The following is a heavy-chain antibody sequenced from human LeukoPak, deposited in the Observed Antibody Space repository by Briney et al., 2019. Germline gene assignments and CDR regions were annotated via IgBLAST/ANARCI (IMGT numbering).Heavy chain of an antibody. CDR3: AVEQNWNDGGNWFDP. CDR1: GYTFTSYY. CDR2: INPSGGST. J-gene: IGHJ5*02. Sequence: GASVKVSCKAFGYTFTSYYMHWVRQAPGQGLEWMGIINPSGGSTSYAQKFQGRVTMTRDMSTSTVYMELSSLRSEDTAVYYCAVEQNWNDGGNWFDPWGQGTLVTVSS. V-gene: IGHV1-46*01. D-gene: IGHD1-1*01.